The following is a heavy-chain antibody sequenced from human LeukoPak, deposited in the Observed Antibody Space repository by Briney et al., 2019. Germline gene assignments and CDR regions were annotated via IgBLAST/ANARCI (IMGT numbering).Heavy chain of an antibody. CDR3: ARDNPGYHDSSGYFY. V-gene: IGHV3-53*01. Sequence: GGSLRLSCVASGFTISDNYMSWDRQAPGKGLEWISLIYRGGNSYYADSVKGRFTISRDNSKNTLYLQMNSLRAEDTAVYYCARDNPGYHDSSGYFYWGQGTLVTVSS. CDR2: IYRGGNS. CDR1: GFTISDNY. J-gene: IGHJ4*02. D-gene: IGHD3-22*01.